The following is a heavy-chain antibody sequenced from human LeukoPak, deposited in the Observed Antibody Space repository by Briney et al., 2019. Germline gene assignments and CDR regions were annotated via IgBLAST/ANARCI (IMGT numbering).Heavy chain of an antibody. CDR1: GFTFDDYA. J-gene: IGHJ4*02. V-gene: IGHV3-9*01. D-gene: IGHD3-10*01. CDR2: ISWNSGSI. CDR3: TTDRFVNY. Sequence: SGGSLRLSCAASGFTFDDYAMHWVRQAPGKGLEWVSGISWNSGSIGYADSVKGRFTISRDNAKNSLYLQINSLRAEDTAVYYCTTDRFVNYWGQGTLVTVSS.